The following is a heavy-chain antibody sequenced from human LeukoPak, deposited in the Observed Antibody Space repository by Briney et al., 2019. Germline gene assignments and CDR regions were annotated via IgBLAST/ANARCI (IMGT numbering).Heavy chain of an antibody. CDR1: GGSISSYY. CDR2: IYYSGST. Sequence: PSETLSLTCTVSGGSISSYYWSWIRQPTGKGLGWIGYIYYSGSTNYNPSLKSRVTISVDTSKNQFSLKLSSVTAADTAVYYCARAPYYYYYMDVWGKGTTVTVSS. V-gene: IGHV4-59*01. CDR3: ARAPYYYYYMDV. J-gene: IGHJ6*03.